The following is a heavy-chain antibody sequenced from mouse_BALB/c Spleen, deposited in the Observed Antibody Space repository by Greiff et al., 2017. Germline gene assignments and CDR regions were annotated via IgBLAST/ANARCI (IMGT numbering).Heavy chain of an antibody. CDR3: ARVHYGNYYYAMDY. J-gene: IGHJ4*01. CDR2: ISSGGSYT. V-gene: IGHV5-9-4*01. Sequence: EVHLVESGGGLVKPGGSLKLSCAASGFTFSSYAMSWVRQSPEKRLEWVAEISSGGSYTYYPDTVTGRFTISRDNAKNTLYLEMSSLRSEDTAMYYCARVHYGNYYYAMDYWGQGTSVTVSS. D-gene: IGHD2-1*01. CDR1: GFTFSSYA.